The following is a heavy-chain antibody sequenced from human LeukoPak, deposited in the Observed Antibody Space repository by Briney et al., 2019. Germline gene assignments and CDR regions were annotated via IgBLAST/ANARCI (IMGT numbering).Heavy chain of an antibody. J-gene: IGHJ3*02. Sequence: ASVKVSCKASGYTFTSYGISWVRQATGQGLEGMGWMNPNSGNTGYAQKFQGRVTITRNTSISTAYMELSSLRSEDTAMYYCARGQGTGTDAFDIWGQGTMVTVSS. CDR1: GYTFTSYG. CDR3: ARGQGTGTDAFDI. CDR2: MNPNSGNT. V-gene: IGHV1-8*03. D-gene: IGHD4-11*01.